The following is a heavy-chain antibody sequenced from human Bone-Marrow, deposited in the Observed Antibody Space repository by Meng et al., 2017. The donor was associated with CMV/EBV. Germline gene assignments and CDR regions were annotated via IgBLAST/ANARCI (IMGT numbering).Heavy chain of an antibody. Sequence: ASVKVSCKASGYTLTGYYMHWVRQAPGQGLEWMGWINPNSGGTNYAQKFQGRVTMTRDTSISTAYMELSRLRSDDTAVYYCARLDIYDSSGYNGYWGQGTLVTVSS. D-gene: IGHD3-22*01. CDR1: GYTLTGYY. CDR3: ARLDIYDSSGYNGY. J-gene: IGHJ4*02. CDR2: INPNSGGT. V-gene: IGHV1-2*02.